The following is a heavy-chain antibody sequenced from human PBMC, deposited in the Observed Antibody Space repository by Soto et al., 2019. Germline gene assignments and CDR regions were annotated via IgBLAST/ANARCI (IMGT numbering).Heavy chain of an antibody. D-gene: IGHD3-22*01. Sequence: GGSLRLSCAASGFTFSSYSMNWVRQAPGKGLEWFSSISISSSYIYYADSVKGRFTISRDNAKNSLYLQMNSLRAEDTAVYYCARDAYDSSGYQTAFDIWGQGTMVTVSS. CDR2: ISISSSYI. CDR1: GFTFSSYS. V-gene: IGHV3-21*01. J-gene: IGHJ3*02. CDR3: ARDAYDSSGYQTAFDI.